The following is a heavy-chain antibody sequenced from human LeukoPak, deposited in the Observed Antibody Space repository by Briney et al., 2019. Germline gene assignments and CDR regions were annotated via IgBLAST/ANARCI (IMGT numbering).Heavy chain of an antibody. CDR1: GFTFSSYA. V-gene: IGHV3-23*01. D-gene: IGHD3-22*01. J-gene: IGHJ4*02. Sequence: PGGSLRLSCAASGFTFSSYAMSWVRQAPGKGLEWVSAISGSGGSTYYADSVQGRFTISRDNSKNTLYLQMNSLRAEDTAVYYCAKDRYYYDSSAYMGGVFDYWGQGTLVTVSS. CDR2: ISGSGGST. CDR3: AKDRYYYDSSAYMGGVFDY.